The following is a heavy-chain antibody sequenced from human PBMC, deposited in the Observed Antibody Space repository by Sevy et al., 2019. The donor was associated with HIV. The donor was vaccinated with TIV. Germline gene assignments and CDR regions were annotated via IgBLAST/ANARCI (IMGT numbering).Heavy chain of an antibody. CDR1: GFTFSTYW. CDR3: GREMISMVPGVPDAFDI. V-gene: IGHV3-74*01. J-gene: IGHJ3*02. D-gene: IGHD3-10*01. CDR2: INSDGSNT. Sequence: GGSLRLSCAASGFTFSTYWMHWVRQVPGKGLVWVSRINSDGSNTNYADSVKGRFTNSRDNAKNTVYLQMNSLRADDTALYFCGREMISMVPGVPDAFDIWGHGTMVTVSS.